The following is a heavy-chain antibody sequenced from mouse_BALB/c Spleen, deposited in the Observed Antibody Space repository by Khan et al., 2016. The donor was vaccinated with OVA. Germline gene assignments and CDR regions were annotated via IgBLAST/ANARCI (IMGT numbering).Heavy chain of an antibody. CDR1: GYTFSDYV. CDR3: GKSKDGAWFAY. Sequence: QMQLEEPGPDLVKPGASVKMSCKASGYTFSDYVVSWVKLKSGQGLEWIGEIYPGSGTTYYNENFKSKATLTADKSSNTAYLHLSSLTSEDSAVYVCGKSKDGAWFAYGGQGTLVTVS. V-gene: IGHV1-77*01. J-gene: IGHJ3*01. CDR2: IYPGSGTT.